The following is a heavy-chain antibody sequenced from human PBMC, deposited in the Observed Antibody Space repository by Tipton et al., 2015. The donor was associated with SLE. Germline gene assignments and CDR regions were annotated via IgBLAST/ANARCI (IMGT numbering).Heavy chain of an antibody. CDR3: ARGAPREKEYYYYYMDV. CDR1: GGSFSNYD. CDR2: IIPIFGTA. J-gene: IGHJ6*03. Sequence: QLVQSGPEVKKPGSSVKVSCKASGGSFSNYDINWVRQAPGQGLEWLGGIIPIFGTANYAQKFQGRITITADESTSTAYMELSSLRSDDTAVYYCARGAPREKEYYYYYMDVWGKGTTVTVSS. V-gene: IGHV1-69*01.